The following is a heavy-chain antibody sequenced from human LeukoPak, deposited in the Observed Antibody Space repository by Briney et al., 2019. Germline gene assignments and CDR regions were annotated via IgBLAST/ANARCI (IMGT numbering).Heavy chain of an antibody. CDR1: GFAFDEFG. CDR2: ISGDGSVT. Sequence: GGSLRLSCAASGFAFDEFGMHWVRQAPGKGLEWVSFISGDGSVTYYKDSLRGRFTVSRDNNKNSLYLQMGSLRAEDTALYYCGKDGPVISYWGQGTVVTVSS. V-gene: IGHV3-43*02. J-gene: IGHJ4*02. CDR3: GKDGPVISY. D-gene: IGHD3-16*02.